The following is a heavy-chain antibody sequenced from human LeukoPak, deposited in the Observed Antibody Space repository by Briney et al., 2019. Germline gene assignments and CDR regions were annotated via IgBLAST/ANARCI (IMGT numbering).Heavy chain of an antibody. J-gene: IGHJ6*03. Sequence: PSETLSLTCTVSGYSISSGYYWGWIRPPPGKGLEWIGSIYHSGSTYYNPSLKSRVTISVDTSKNQFSLKLSSVTAADTAVYYCARVDRSSGGYYYYMDVWGKGTTVTVSS. D-gene: IGHD6-6*01. CDR2: IYHSGST. CDR3: ARVDRSSGGYYYYMDV. CDR1: GYSISSGYY. V-gene: IGHV4-38-2*02.